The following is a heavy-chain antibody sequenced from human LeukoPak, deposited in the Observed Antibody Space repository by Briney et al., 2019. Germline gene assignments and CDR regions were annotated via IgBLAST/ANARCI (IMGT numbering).Heavy chain of an antibody. J-gene: IGHJ6*03. D-gene: IGHD3-22*01. CDR1: GFTFSGYW. V-gene: IGHV3-74*01. CDR2: INSDGSST. Sequence: GGSLRRSCAASGFTFSGYWMHWVRQGPGKGLVWVSRINSDGSSTSYADSVKGRFTISRDNAKDTLYLQMNSLRAEDTAVYYCARVWYYDSSGYPEDYYYYYYMDVWGKGTTVTVSS. CDR3: ARVWYYDSSGYPEDYYYYYYMDV.